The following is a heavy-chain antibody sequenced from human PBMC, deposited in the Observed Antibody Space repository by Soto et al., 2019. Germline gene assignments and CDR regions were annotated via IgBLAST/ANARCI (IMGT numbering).Heavy chain of an antibody. Sequence: SETQSLTCTVSGGSSSSAAYYWSWIRQHPGKGLEWIGYISHSGSTYYNPSLKSRVIISVDTSKNQFSLSLTSVTAADTAVYYCAREYTYGSNFFDCWGQGALVTVSS. D-gene: IGHD2-2*02. CDR2: ISHSGST. V-gene: IGHV4-31*03. CDR1: GGSSSSAAYY. CDR3: AREYTYGSNFFDC. J-gene: IGHJ4*02.